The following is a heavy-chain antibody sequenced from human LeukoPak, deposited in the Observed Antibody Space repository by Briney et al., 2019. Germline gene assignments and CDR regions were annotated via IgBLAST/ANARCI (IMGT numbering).Heavy chain of an antibody. J-gene: IGHJ4*02. Sequence: GASVKGSCKASGYTFTGYGISWVRQAPGQGLEWMGWISAYNGNTNYAQKLQGRVTMTTDTSTSTAYMELRSLSSDDTAVYYCARDDSSGYMFDYWGQGTLVTVSS. CDR1: GYTFTGYG. V-gene: IGHV1-18*01. CDR2: ISAYNGNT. CDR3: ARDDSSGYMFDY. D-gene: IGHD3-22*01.